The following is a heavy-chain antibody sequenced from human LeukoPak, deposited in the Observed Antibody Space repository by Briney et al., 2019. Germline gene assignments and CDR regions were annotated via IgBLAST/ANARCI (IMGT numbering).Heavy chain of an antibody. V-gene: IGHV3-9*03. CDR3: AKDIQARPTGFDY. D-gene: IGHD6-6*01. J-gene: IGHJ4*02. CDR2: ISWNSGSI. CDR1: GFTFDDYA. Sequence: GGSLRLSCAASGFTFDDYAMHWVRQAPGKGLEWVSGISWNSGSIGYADSMKGRFTISRDNAKNSLYLQTNSLRAEDMALYYCAKDIQARPTGFDYWGQGTLVTVSS.